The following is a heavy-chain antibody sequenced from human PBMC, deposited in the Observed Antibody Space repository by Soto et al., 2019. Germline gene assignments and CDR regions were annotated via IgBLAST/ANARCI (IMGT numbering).Heavy chain of an antibody. CDR2: VYSGGAT. V-gene: IGHV3-53*02. D-gene: IGHD3-10*01. J-gene: IGHJ4*02. Sequence: QLVETGGGLIQPGTSLTLSCAASGFSVSRNYMTWVRQAPGKGLVWVSFVYSGGATFSADSVKGRFILTRDDSQNTLYLQMKNLSAADTGVYYCARVPGRLWGRGTLVTVAS. CDR3: ARVPGRL. CDR1: GFSVSRNY.